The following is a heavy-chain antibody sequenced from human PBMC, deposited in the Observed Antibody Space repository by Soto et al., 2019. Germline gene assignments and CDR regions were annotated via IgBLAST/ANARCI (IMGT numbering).Heavy chain of an antibody. J-gene: IGHJ6*02. Sequence: GGSLRLSCAASGFTFSSYGMHWVRQAPGKGLEWVAVIWYDGSNKYYADSVKGRFTISRDNSKNTLYLQMNSLRAEDTAVYYCARDRVQQRTFYYYYYGMDVWGQGTTVTVSS. D-gene: IGHD6-13*01. V-gene: IGHV3-33*01. CDR2: IWYDGSNK. CDR3: ARDRVQQRTFYYYYYGMDV. CDR1: GFTFSSYG.